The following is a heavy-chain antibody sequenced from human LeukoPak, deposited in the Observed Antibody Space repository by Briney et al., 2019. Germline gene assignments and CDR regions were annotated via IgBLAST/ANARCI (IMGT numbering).Heavy chain of an antibody. Sequence: SGTLSLTCTVSGGSISSYYWSWIRQAAGKGLEWIGRIYTSGSTNYNPSLKSRVTMSVDTSKNQFSLKLSSVTAADTAVYYCARHSGPGTTVTRAYDAFDIWGQGTMVTVSS. CDR2: IYTSGST. CDR3: ARHSGPGTTVTRAYDAFDI. D-gene: IGHD4-17*01. CDR1: GGSISSYY. V-gene: IGHV4-4*07. J-gene: IGHJ3*02.